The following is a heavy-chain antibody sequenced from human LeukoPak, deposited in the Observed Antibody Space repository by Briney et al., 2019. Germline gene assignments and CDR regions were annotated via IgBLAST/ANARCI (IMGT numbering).Heavy chain of an antibody. CDR1: GFTFSGYG. J-gene: IGHJ6*02. CDR3: AKDYRNGAQYYYYGMDV. Sequence: GGSLRLSCAASGFTFSGYGMHWVRQAPGKGLEWVAVISYDGSNKYYADSVKGRFTISGDNSKNTLYLQMNSLRAEDTAVYYCAKDYRNGAQYYYYGMDVWGQGTTVTVSS. D-gene: IGHD1-14*01. CDR2: ISYDGSNK. V-gene: IGHV3-30*18.